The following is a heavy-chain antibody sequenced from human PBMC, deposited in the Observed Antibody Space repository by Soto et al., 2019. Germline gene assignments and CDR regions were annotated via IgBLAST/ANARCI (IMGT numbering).Heavy chain of an antibody. CDR3: ARGGRYGSGSYYPA. Sequence: QVQLQQWGAGLLKPSETLSLTCAVYGGSFSGYYWSWIRQPPGKGLEWIGEINHSGSTNYNPSLKSRVTISVDTSKNQFSLKLSSVTAADTAVYYCARGGRYGSGSYYPAWGQGTTVTVSS. V-gene: IGHV4-34*01. D-gene: IGHD3-10*01. CDR1: GGSFSGYY. CDR2: INHSGST. J-gene: IGHJ6*02.